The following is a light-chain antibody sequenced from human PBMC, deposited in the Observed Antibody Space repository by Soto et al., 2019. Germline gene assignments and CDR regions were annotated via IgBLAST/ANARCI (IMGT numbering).Light chain of an antibody. V-gene: IGKV3-20*01. CDR3: QQYGGSWT. Sequence: EIVLTQSPGTLSLSPGERATLSCRASQSVSSGYLAWYQQKPGQAPRLLIYGASSRATGIPDRFSGSGSGTDFTLTISRLEPEDFAVYYCQQYGGSWTFGQGTKVEIK. CDR1: QSVSSGY. CDR2: GAS. J-gene: IGKJ1*01.